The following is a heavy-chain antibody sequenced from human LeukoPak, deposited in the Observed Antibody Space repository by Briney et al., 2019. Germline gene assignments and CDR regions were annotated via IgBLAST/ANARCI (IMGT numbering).Heavy chain of an antibody. Sequence: GGSLRLSCAASGFTFSGYYMSWIRQAPGKGLEWVSYISFSGSPTQYADSVKGRFTISRDNAKNSLYLQMNSLGDEDTAVYYCARDRAYYYDSSGYYYFDHWGQGTLVTVSS. D-gene: IGHD3-22*01. CDR2: ISFSGSPT. J-gene: IGHJ4*02. CDR3: ARDRAYYYDSSGYYYFDH. V-gene: IGHV3-11*01. CDR1: GFTFSGYY.